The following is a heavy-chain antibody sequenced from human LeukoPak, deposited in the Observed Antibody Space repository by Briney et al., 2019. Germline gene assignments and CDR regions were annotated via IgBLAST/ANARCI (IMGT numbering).Heavy chain of an antibody. Sequence: GGSLRLSCAASGFTFSSYSMNWVRQAPGKGLEWVSSINYSGTNMYYADSVKGRFTISRDNAKNSLFLQMNSLRPEDTAVYYCVTSGCSGATCYFYFDYWGQGTLVTDSS. CDR1: GFTFSSYS. CDR3: VTSGCSGATCYFYFDY. V-gene: IGHV3-21*01. CDR2: INYSGTNM. D-gene: IGHD2-15*01. J-gene: IGHJ4*02.